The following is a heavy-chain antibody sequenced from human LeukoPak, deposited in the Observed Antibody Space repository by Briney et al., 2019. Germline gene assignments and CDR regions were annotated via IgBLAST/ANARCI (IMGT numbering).Heavy chain of an antibody. V-gene: IGHV1-18*01. J-gene: IGHJ3*02. D-gene: IGHD3-10*01. CDR2: ISAYNGNT. Sequence: ASVKVSCKASGYTFTSYGISWVRQAPGQGLEWMGWISAYNGNTNYAQKLQGRVTMTTDTSTSTAYMELRSLRSDDTAVYHCARDLPPIKHTFYGSGTTNAFDIWGQGTMVTVSS. CDR1: GYTFTSYG. CDR3: ARDLPPIKHTFYGSGTTNAFDI.